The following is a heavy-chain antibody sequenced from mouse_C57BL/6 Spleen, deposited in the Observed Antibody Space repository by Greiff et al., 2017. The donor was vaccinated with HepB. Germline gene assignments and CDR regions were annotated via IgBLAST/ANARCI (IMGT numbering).Heavy chain of an antibody. CDR1: GYTFTSYW. Sequence: QVQLQQPGAELVKPGASVKMSCKASGYTFTSYWITWVKQRPGQGLEWIGDIYPGSGSTNYNEKFKSKATLTVDTSSSTAYMQLSSLTSEDSAVYYCARRLRHHYYAMDYWGQRTSVTVSS. CDR2: IYPGSGST. CDR3: ARRLRHHYYAMDY. J-gene: IGHJ4*01. V-gene: IGHV1-55*01. D-gene: IGHD3-2*02.